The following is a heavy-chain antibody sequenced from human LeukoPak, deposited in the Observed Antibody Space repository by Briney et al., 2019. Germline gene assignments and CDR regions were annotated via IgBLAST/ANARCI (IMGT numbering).Heavy chain of an antibody. J-gene: IGHJ4*02. CDR3: ARARIPGLPGY. Sequence: GGSLRLSCAPSGFTFSDYYMSWIRQAPGEGLGWVSYISSSSSYTNYADSVKGRFTISRDNAKNSLYLQMNSLRAEDTAVYYCARARIPGLPGYWGQGTLVTVSS. CDR1: GFTFSDYY. CDR2: ISSSSSYT. V-gene: IGHV3-11*06. D-gene: IGHD2-2*02.